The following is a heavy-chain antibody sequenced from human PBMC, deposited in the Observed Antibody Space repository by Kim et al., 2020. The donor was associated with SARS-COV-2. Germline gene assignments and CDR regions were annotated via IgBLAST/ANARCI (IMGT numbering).Heavy chain of an antibody. CDR2: IYYSGST. CDR3: ARDPYYDRVISAFDI. CDR1: GGSISSYY. V-gene: IGHV4-59*01. D-gene: IGHD3-22*01. J-gene: IGHJ3*02. Sequence: SETLSLTCTVSGGSISSYYWSWIRQPPGKGLEWIGYIYYSGSTNYNPSLKSRVTISVDTSKNQFSLKLSSVTAADTAVYYCARDPYYDRVISAFDIWGQGTMVTVSS.